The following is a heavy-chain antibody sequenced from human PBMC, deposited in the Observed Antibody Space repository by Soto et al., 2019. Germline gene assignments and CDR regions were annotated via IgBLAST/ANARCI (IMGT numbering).Heavy chain of an antibody. CDR1: CGSITSRPYY. J-gene: IGHJ5*02. CDR2: IYYTGST. V-gene: IGHV4-31*03. D-gene: IGHD3-10*02. Sequence: HVQLQESGPGLVKPSHTRSLTCTVSCGSITSRPYYCSWSRQHPWKGPEWIGYIYYTGSTYSNPSIARRSTMSVDASKNQFTLKLRAMTAAYTAVYYCARLFDDYVGWFDPWGQGTLVTVSS. CDR3: ARLFDDYVGWFDP.